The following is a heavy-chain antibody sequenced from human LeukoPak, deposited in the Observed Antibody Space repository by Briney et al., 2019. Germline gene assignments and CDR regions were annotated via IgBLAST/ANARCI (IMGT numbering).Heavy chain of an antibody. D-gene: IGHD4-11*01. CDR2: FDPEDGET. J-gene: IGHJ5*01. Sequence: ASVKVSCKVSGYTLNELSMHWVRQAPGKGLEWMGGFDPEDGETIYAQKFQGRVTMTEDTSTDTAYMELRSLRFEDTAVYYCATVLRVLLTRVELDPWGQGTLVT. CDR3: ATVLRVLLTRVELDP. CDR1: GYTLNELS. V-gene: IGHV1-24*01.